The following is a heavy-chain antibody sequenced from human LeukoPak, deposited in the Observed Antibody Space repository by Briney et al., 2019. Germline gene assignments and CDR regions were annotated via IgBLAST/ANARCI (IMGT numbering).Heavy chain of an antibody. CDR3: ASFNYGSGRIDY. Sequence: PSETLSLTRTVSGGSISSGSYYWSWIRQPAGKGLEWIGRIYTSGSTNYNPSLKSRVTISVDTSKNQFSLKLSSVTAADTAVYYCASFNYGSGRIDYWGQGTLVTVSS. V-gene: IGHV4-61*02. CDR1: GGSISSGSYY. D-gene: IGHD3-10*01. CDR2: IYTSGST. J-gene: IGHJ4*02.